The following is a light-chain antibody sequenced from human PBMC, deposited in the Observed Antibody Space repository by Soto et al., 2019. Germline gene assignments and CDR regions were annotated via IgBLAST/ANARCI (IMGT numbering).Light chain of an antibody. CDR1: SSNIGAGYD. Sequence: QSVLTQPPSVSGAPGQRVTISFTGSSSNIGAGYDVHWYQQLPGTAPKLLIYGNSNRPSGVPDRFSGSKSGTSASLAITGLQAEDEADYYCQSYDSSLSVVFGGGTKLTVL. CDR3: QSYDSSLSVV. CDR2: GNS. V-gene: IGLV1-40*01. J-gene: IGLJ2*01.